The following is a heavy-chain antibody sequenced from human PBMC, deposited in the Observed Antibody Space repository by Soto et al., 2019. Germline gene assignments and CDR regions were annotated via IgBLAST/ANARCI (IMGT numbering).Heavy chain of an antibody. CDR2: IYNGGST. CDR1: GFSVSTYY. V-gene: IGHV3-53*04. CDR3: ARDGDSRAIEY. J-gene: IGHJ4*02. Sequence: EVQLVESGGGLVQPGGSLRLSCAASGFSVSTYYMSWVRQAPGKGLEWVSVIYNGGSTSYADSVKGRFTISRDNSKNPLYLQMNTLRAEDTAVYYCARDGDSRAIEYWGQGTLVTVSS. D-gene: IGHD6-13*01.